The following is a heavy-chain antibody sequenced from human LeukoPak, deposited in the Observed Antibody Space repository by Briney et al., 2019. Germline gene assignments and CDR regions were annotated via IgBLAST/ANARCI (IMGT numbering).Heavy chain of an antibody. CDR2: IYTSGST. D-gene: IGHD3-10*01. CDR1: GGSISSGSYY. CDR3: AGHRGAMVFDY. J-gene: IGHJ4*02. V-gene: IGHV4-61*02. Sequence: SQTLSLTCTVSGGSISSGSYYWSWIRQPAGKGLEWIGRIYTSGSTNYNPSLKSRVTISVDTSKNQFSLKLSSVTAADTAVYYCAGHRGAMVFDYWGQGTLVTVSS.